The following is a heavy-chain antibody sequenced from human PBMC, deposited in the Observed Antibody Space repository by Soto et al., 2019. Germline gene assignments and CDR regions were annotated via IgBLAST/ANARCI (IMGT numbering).Heavy chain of an antibody. CDR1: GGSIXSGGCY. J-gene: IGHJ4*02. D-gene: IGHD3-10*01. CDR2: IYYSGST. Sequence: SETLSLTCTFSGGSIXSGGCYLSWIRQHPGKGLEWIGYIYYSGSTYYNPSLKSRVTISVDTSKNQFSLKLSSVTAADTAVYYCARRGFGSGSYFDYWGQGTLVTVSS. V-gene: IGHV4-31*03. CDR3: ARRGFGSGSYFDY.